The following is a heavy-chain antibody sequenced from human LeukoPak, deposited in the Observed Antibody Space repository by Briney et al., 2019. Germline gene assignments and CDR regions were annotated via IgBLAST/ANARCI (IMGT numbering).Heavy chain of an antibody. CDR3: ARGPIYPKSGDYPNYYFDY. CDR1: GYTFSNSD. CDR2: MNPSNGNT. V-gene: IGHV1-8*02. D-gene: IGHD1-26*01. Sequence: ASVKVSCXASGYTFSNSDINWVRQATGQGLEWMGWMNPSNGNTAYAQKFQGRVSMTRDTSVSTAYMELSSLRSEDTAVYFCARGPIYPKSGDYPNYYFDYWGRGTLVTVSS. J-gene: IGHJ4*02.